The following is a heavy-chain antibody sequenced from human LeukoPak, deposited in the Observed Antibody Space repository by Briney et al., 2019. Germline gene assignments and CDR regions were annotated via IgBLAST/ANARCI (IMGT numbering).Heavy chain of an antibody. J-gene: IGHJ6*03. D-gene: IGHD3-9*01. CDR2: MNPNSGNT. V-gene: IGHV1-8*03. CDR3: ARVFGSVRYSARRGDYDMDV. Sequence: ASVKVSCKASGYTFTSYDINWVRQATGQGLEWMGWMNPNSGNTGYAQKFQGRVTITRNTSISTAYMELSSLRSEDTAVYYCARVFGSVRYSARRGDYDMDVWGKGTTVTVSS. CDR1: GYTFTSYD.